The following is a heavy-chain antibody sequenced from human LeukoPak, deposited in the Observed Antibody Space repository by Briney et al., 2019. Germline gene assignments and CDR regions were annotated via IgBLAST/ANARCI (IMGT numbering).Heavy chain of an antibody. D-gene: IGHD4-17*01. CDR1: GFTVSSNY. CDR3: ARENDYGDPDY. CDR2: IYSGGST. J-gene: IGHJ4*02. V-gene: IGHV3-66*02. Sequence: PGGSLRLSCAASGFTVSSNYVSWVRQAPGKGLEWVSVIYSGGSTYYADSVKGRFTISRDNSKNTLYLQMNSLRAEDTAVYYCARENDYGDPDYWGQGTLVTVSS.